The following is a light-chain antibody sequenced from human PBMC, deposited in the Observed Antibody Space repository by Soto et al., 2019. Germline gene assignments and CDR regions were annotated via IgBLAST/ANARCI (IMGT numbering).Light chain of an antibody. V-gene: IGLV2-23*02. CDR1: STDVGYYNL. Sequence: QSALPQPASVSGSPGQSITISCTGTSTDVGYYNLVSWYQQHPGKVPKLIIYEVTNRPSGVSNRFSGSKSGNTASLTISGLQAEDEADYYCCSKAGTTSPSVVFGGGTQLTVL. CDR3: CSKAGTTSPSVV. CDR2: EVT. J-gene: IGLJ2*01.